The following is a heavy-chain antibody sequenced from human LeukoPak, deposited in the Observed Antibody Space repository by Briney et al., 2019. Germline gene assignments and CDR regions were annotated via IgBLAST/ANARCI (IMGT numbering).Heavy chain of an antibody. CDR2: IRYDGSNK. V-gene: IGHV3-30*02. Sequence: GGSLRLSCAASGFTFSSYGMHWVRQAPGKGLEWVAFIRYDGSNKYYADSVKGRFTISRDNSKNTLYLQMNSLRAEDTAVYYCAKDSLDYSSSWYYFDYWGQGTLVTVSS. J-gene: IGHJ4*02. D-gene: IGHD6-13*01. CDR3: AKDSLDYSSSWYYFDY. CDR1: GFTFSSYG.